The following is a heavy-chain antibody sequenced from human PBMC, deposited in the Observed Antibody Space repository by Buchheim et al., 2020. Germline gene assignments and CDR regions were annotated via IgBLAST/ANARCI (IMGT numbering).Heavy chain of an antibody. CDR1: GGSISSGGYS. J-gene: IGHJ4*02. CDR2: IYHSGST. Sequence: LQLQESGSGLVKPSQTLSLTCAVSGGSISSGGYSWSWIRQPPGKGLEWIGYIYHSGSTYYNPSLKSRVTISVDRSKNQFSLKLSSVTAADTAVYYCARASSTSGYCDYWGQGTL. V-gene: IGHV4-30-2*01. D-gene: IGHD3-3*01. CDR3: ARASSTSGYCDY.